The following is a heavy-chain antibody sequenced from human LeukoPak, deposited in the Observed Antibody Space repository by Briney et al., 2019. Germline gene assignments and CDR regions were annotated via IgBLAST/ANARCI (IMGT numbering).Heavy chain of an antibody. CDR1: GGTFSSYA. CDR3: ARVGRDVEVMDRWYFDY. Sequence: ASVKVSCKASGGTFSSYAISWVRQAPGQGLEWMGGIIPIFGTANYAQKFQGRVTITADESTSTAYMELSSLRSEDTAVYYCARVGRDVEVMDRWYFDYWGQGTLVTVSS. CDR2: IIPIFGTA. V-gene: IGHV1-69*13. D-gene: IGHD3-16*01. J-gene: IGHJ4*02.